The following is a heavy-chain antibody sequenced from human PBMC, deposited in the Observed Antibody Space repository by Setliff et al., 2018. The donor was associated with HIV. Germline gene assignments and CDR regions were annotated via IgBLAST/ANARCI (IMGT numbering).Heavy chain of an antibody. Sequence: ASVKVSCKASGYTFINYGINWVRQAPGQGLEWMGWINTNSWIPTYAQGFTGRFVFSLDTTVRTAYLEISDLRADDTGVYYCARDSSEYFDFSSGDFHYMDVWGKGTTVTVSS. D-gene: IGHD3-3*01. CDR3: ARDSSEYFDFSSGDFHYMDV. V-gene: IGHV7-4-1*02. CDR2: INTNSWIP. CDR1: GYTFINYG. J-gene: IGHJ6*03.